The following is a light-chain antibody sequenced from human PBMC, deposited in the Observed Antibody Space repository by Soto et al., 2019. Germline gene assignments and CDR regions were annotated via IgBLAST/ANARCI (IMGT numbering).Light chain of an antibody. CDR2: LNSDGSH. J-gene: IGLJ3*02. Sequence: QPVLTQSPSASASLGASVKLTCTLSSGHSSYAIAWHQQQPEKGPRYLMKLNSDGSHSKGGGIPDRFSGSSSGAERYLTISSLQSEDEADYYCQTWGTGFWVFGGGTKVTVL. CDR1: SGHSSYA. CDR3: QTWGTGFWV. V-gene: IGLV4-69*01.